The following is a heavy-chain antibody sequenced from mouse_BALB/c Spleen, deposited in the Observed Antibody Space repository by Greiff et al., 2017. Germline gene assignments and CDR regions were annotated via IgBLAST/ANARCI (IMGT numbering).Heavy chain of an antibody. CDR3: VRDFMDY. V-gene: IGHV10-1*02. CDR1: GFTFNTYA. J-gene: IGHJ4*01. Sequence: GGGLVQPKGSLKLSCAASGFTFNTYAMNWVRQAPGKGLEWVARIRSKSNNYATYYADSVKDRFTISRDDSQSMLYLQMNNLKTEDTAMYYCVRDFMDYWGQGTSVTVSS. CDR2: IRSKSNNYAT.